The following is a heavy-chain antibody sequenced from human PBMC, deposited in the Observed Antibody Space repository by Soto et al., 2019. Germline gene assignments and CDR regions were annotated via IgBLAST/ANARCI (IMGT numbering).Heavy chain of an antibody. Sequence: LSVERPVAGDSSCSGEYYQYWIRQPPGKGLEWIGYIYYSGSTYYNPSLKSRVTISVDTSKNQFSLKLSSVTAADTAVYYCAVVPAAIGYFRFFDPWGQGTLLTVSS. J-gene: IGHJ5*02. CDR3: AVVPAAIGYFRFFDP. CDR2: IYYSGST. V-gene: IGHV4-30-4*01. D-gene: IGHD2-2*02. CDR1: GDSSCSGEYY.